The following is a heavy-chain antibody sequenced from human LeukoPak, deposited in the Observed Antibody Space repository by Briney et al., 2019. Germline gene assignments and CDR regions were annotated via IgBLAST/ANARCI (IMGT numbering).Heavy chain of an antibody. CDR3: AKDWFNGVVDD. V-gene: IGHV3-23*01. CDR1: GFTFSSNA. D-gene: IGHD3-10*01. J-gene: IGHJ4*02. CDR2: IGGSGDHI. Sequence: PGGSLRLSCAASGFTFSSNAMSWVRQAPGKGLEWDSVIGGSGDHIYYADSVKGRFTISRDNSKNTLYLQMNSLRAEDTAVYYCAKDWFNGVVDDWGQGTLVTVSS.